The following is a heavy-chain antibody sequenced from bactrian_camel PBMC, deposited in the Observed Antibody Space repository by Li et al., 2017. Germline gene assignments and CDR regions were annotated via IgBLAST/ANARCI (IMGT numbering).Heavy chain of an antibody. J-gene: IGHJ4*01. Sequence: VQLVESGGDSVQAGGSLNLSCVVTAEYPYSSYCMGWFRQAPGKEREGVAVIYTDGGDTYFADSVKGQFTTHRDNVKNTLYLTMNTLKPEDTGMYYCAADWFQDGGRWLRTMAGSTSLPTGQGTQVTVS. CDR2: IYTDGGDT. V-gene: IGHV3S6*01. D-gene: IGHD7*01. CDR1: EYPYSSYC.